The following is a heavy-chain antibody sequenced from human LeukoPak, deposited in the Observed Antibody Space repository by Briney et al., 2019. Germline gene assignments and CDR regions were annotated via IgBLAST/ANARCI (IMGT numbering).Heavy chain of an antibody. J-gene: IGHJ5*02. CDR1: GGSMSSFF. CDR2: THNSGTT. V-gene: IGHV4-59*01. CDR3: ARSRGGFGDYGSWFDP. Sequence: SETLSLTCTVSGGSMSSFFWNWIRQPPGKGLEWIGFTHNSGTTNYTPSLKSRVTMSLDTSKNQFSLKLNPVTAADTAFYYCARSRGGFGDYGSWFDPWGQGTLVIVSS. D-gene: IGHD4-17*01.